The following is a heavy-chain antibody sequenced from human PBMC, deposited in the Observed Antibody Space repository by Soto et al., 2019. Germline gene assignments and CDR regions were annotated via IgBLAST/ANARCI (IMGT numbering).Heavy chain of an antibody. CDR2: IYPGDSDT. J-gene: IGHJ4*02. CDR1: GYSFTSYW. Sequence: GESLKISCKGSGYSFTSYWIGWVRQIPGKGLEWMGVIYPGDSDTRYSPSFQGQVTISADKSISTAYLQWSSLKASDTAVYFCARHNEAVAATYWGQGTLVTVSS. D-gene: IGHD6-19*01. CDR3: ARHNEAVAATY. V-gene: IGHV5-51*01.